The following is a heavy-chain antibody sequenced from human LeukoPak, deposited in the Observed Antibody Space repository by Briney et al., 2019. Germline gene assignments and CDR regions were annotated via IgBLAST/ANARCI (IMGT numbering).Heavy chain of an antibody. CDR2: INSDGSST. CDR3: ASGEFDYYDSIIF. J-gene: IGHJ4*02. V-gene: IGHV3-74*01. CDR1: GLTFSSYW. Sequence: GGSLRLSCEASGLTFSSYWMHWVRQAPGKGLVWVSRINSDGSSTSYADSVKGRFTISRDNAKKTLYLQMNSLRAEDTAVYYCASGEFDYYDSIIFGGQGTLVTVSS. D-gene: IGHD3-22*01.